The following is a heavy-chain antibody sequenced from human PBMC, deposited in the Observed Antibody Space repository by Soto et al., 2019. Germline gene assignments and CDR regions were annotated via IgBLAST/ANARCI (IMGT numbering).Heavy chain of an antibody. CDR2: IVVGSGNT. CDR1: GFTFTSSA. J-gene: IGHJ6*02. V-gene: IGHV1-58*01. Sequence: ASVKVSCKASGFTFTSSAVQWVRQARGQRLEWIGWIVVGSGNTNYAQKFQERVTITRDMSTSTAYMELSSLRSEDTAVYYCAADPIYDILNGYWYYYGMDVWGQGTTVTVYS. D-gene: IGHD3-9*01. CDR3: AADPIYDILNGYWYYYGMDV.